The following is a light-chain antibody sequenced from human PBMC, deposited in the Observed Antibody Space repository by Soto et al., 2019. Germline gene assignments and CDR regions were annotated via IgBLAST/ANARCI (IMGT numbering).Light chain of an antibody. CDR3: AAWDDSLNGSVV. CDR1: SSNIGSNT. V-gene: IGLV1-44*01. Sequence: QSVLTQPPSASGTPGQRVTISCSGSSSNIGSNTVNLYQQLPGTAPKLLIYSNNQRPSGVPDRFSGSKSGTSASLAISGLQSEDEADYYCAAWDDSLNGSVVFGGGTKVTVL. CDR2: SNN. J-gene: IGLJ2*01.